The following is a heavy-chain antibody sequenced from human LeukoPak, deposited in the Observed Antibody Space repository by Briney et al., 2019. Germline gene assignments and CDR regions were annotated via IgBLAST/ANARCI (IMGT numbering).Heavy chain of an antibody. V-gene: IGHV3-53*01. J-gene: IGHJ2*01. D-gene: IGHD3-10*01. Sequence: SGGSLRLSCAASGFTVCTKYMNWVRQAPGKGLEWVSILYSGGDTYYADSVKGRFTISRYNSRNTLSLQMNSLRVEDTAVYYCARVGDHYHWYFDLWGRGTLVTVSS. CDR1: GFTVCTKY. CDR2: LYSGGDT. CDR3: ARVGDHYHWYFDL.